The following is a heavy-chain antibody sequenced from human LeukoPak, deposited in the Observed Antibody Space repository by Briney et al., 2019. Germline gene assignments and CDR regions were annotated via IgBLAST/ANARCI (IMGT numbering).Heavy chain of an antibody. V-gene: IGHV3-9*01. CDR1: GFTFDDYA. J-gene: IGHJ4*02. Sequence: GRSLRLSCAASGFTFDDYAMHWVRQAPGKGLEWVSGISWNSGSIGYADSVKGRFTISRDNAKNSLYLQMNSLRAEDTALYYCAKAYSSGYEFDHWGQGTLVTVSS. CDR3: AKAYSSGYEFDH. CDR2: ISWNSGSI. D-gene: IGHD3-22*01.